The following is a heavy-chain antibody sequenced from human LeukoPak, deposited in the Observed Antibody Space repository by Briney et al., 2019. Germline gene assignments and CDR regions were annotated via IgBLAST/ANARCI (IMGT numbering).Heavy chain of an antibody. D-gene: IGHD1-1*01. J-gene: IGHJ5*01. V-gene: IGHV3-23*01. CDR3: AKWWSPTGNYDS. CDR1: GFAFSSYA. CDR2: ISGSGDNT. Sequence: GGSLRLSCAASGFAFSSYAMSWVPQAPRKGLEWASAISGSGDNTYYRESVRGSFTISRDNSKNMVFLQMNSLNTEDTAVYYCAKWWSPTGNYDSWGQGTLVTVSS.